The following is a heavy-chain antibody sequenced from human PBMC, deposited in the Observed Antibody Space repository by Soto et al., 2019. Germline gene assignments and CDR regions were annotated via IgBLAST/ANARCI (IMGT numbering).Heavy chain of an antibody. Sequence: EMQLVESGGGLVQPGRSLRLSCAASGFIFDDYAMYWVRQAPGKGLEWVSGISWNSGNIGYADSVKGRFTISRDSAKSSLYLQTNSLRAEDTALYYCAKDKGCSSASCSDAWTAFDLWGQGTMVTVSS. J-gene: IGHJ3*01. CDR3: AKDKGCSSASCSDAWTAFDL. CDR2: ISWNSGNI. V-gene: IGHV3-9*01. D-gene: IGHD2-2*01. CDR1: GFIFDDYA.